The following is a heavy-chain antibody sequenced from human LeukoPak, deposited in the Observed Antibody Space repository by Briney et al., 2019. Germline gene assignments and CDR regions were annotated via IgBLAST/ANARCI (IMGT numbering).Heavy chain of an antibody. V-gene: IGHV3-23*01. CDR1: GFTFGSYS. D-gene: IGHD5-12*01. CDR3: AKEQRGYSGYMVGSCFDP. J-gene: IGHJ5*02. CDR2: ISGSGGST. Sequence: GGSLRLSCAASGFTFGSYSMTWVRQAPGKGLEWVSSISGSGGSTYYADSVKGRFTISRDNSKKTLYLQMNSLRAEDTALYYCAKEQRGYSGYMVGSCFDPWGQGALVTVSS.